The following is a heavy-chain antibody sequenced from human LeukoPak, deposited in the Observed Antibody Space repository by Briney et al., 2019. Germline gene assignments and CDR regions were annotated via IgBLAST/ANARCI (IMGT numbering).Heavy chain of an antibody. CDR2: IKENGTEQ. CDR1: GFSFSSFW. Sequence: GGSLRLSCAVSGFSFSSFWMSWVRQTPGKGPEWVPHIKENGTEQYYADPVKGRCPISRYTPQKSLWLQMNSLRVEDTAVYSCAKGPGDFDVSDIWGQGTMVTVSS. J-gene: IGHJ3*02. CDR3: AKGPGDFDVSDI. D-gene: IGHD1-14*01. V-gene: IGHV3-7*01.